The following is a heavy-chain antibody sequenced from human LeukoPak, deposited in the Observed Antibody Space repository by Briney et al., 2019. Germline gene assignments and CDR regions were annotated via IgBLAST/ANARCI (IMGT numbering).Heavy chain of an antibody. CDR2: ISGSGGST. J-gene: IGHJ4*02. V-gene: IGHV3-23*01. CDR3: AKGGSFYYDTSGYLY. CDR1: GFTFSSYA. Sequence: GGSLRLSCAASGFTFSSYAMSWVRQAPGKGLEWVSAISGSGGSTYYADSVKGRFTISSDNSRNTLYLQMNSLRAEDTAVYYCAKGGSFYYDTSGYLYWGQGALVTVSS. D-gene: IGHD3-22*01.